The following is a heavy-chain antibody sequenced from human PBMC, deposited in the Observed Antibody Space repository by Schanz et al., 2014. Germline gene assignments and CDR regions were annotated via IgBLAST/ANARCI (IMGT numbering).Heavy chain of an antibody. CDR2: INSVGSNT. Sequence: EVQLVASGGGLVQPGGSLRLSCAASGFTFSSHWMHWVRQDPGKGLVWVARINSVGSNTDYADSVTGRFTISRDNAKNTLYLQMNTLRAEDTAVYYCARKMKLGVYGGKGHDSLDIWGQGTMVTGSS. V-gene: IGHV3-74*02. CDR1: GFTFSSHW. J-gene: IGHJ3*02. CDR3: ARKMKLGVYGGKGHDSLDI. D-gene: IGHD4-17*01.